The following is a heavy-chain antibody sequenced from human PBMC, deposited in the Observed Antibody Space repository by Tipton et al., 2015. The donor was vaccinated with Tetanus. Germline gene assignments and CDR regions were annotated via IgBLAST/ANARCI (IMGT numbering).Heavy chain of an antibody. CDR2: LYYTGST. Sequence: TLSLTCTVSGASSTSGYYYWAWLRQPPGTGPEWIGSLYYTGSTYYNPSLKSRVTISEDTSKNKFSLNLSSVIAADTAMYYCARWTASGKGAFDIWGQGTMVTVSS. J-gene: IGHJ3*02. V-gene: IGHV4-39*01. CDR1: GASSTSGYYY. D-gene: IGHD3/OR15-3a*01. CDR3: ARWTASGKGAFDI.